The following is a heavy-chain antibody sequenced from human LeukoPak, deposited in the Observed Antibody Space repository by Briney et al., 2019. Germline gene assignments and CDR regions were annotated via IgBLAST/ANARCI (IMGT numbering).Heavy chain of an antibody. J-gene: IGHJ3*02. V-gene: IGHV4-34*01. D-gene: IGHD3-10*01. Sequence: SETLSLTCAVYGGSFSGYYWSWIRQPPGKGLEWIGEINHSGSTNYNPSLKSRVTISADTSKNQFSLKLSSVTAADTAVYYCARKRGWFAYPGAFDIWGQGTMVTVSS. CDR1: GGSFSGYY. CDR2: INHSGST. CDR3: ARKRGWFAYPGAFDI.